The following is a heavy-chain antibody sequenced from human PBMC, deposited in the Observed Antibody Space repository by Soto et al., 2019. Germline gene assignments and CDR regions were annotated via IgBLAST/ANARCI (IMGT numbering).Heavy chain of an antibody. Sequence: QVQLVQSGAEVKKPGASVKVSCKASGYTFTTFGVSWVRQAPGQGLEWMGWISAYNGYTNYAQKLQGRVTMTTDTSTSTAYMELRSLRSDDTAVYYCARDPTIFGVVQNYGMDVWGQGTTVTVSS. CDR2: ISAYNGYT. CDR3: ARDPTIFGVVQNYGMDV. D-gene: IGHD3-3*01. J-gene: IGHJ6*02. CDR1: GYTFTTFG. V-gene: IGHV1-18*01.